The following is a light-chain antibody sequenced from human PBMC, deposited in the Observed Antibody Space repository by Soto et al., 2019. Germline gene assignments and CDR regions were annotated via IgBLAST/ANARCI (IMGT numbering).Light chain of an antibody. CDR2: RNN. Sequence: QSVLAQPPSVSGAPGQKVTISCTGSSSNIGAGYDLHWYQQLPGTAPKLLIQRNNERPSGVPDRFSGSKSGTSVSLAISGLRSDDEATYYCASWDDTLDAQVFGGGTKLTVL. CDR3: ASWDDTLDAQV. J-gene: IGLJ3*02. V-gene: IGLV1-40*01. CDR1: SSNIGAGYD.